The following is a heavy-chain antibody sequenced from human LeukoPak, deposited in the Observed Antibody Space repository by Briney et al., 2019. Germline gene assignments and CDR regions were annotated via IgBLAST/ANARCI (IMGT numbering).Heavy chain of an antibody. V-gene: IGHV3-11*04. CDR3: ARGNCSSIRCYPHDAFDI. D-gene: IGHD2-2*01. CDR2: ISSSGSNI. CDR1: GFTFSDYY. Sequence: PGGSLRLSCGASGFTFSDYYMSWIRQAPGKGLEWVSYISSSGSNIYYADSVKGRFTISRDNAKNSLSLQMNSLRAEDTAVYYCARGNCSSIRCYPHDAFDIWGQGTMVTVSS. J-gene: IGHJ3*02.